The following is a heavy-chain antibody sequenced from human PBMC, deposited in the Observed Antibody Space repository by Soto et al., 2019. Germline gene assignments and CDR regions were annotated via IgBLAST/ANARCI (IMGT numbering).Heavy chain of an antibody. CDR2: LDYSGST. CDR1: GGSISAISYY. CDR3: ARRQWLGILDC. D-gene: IGHD6-19*01. Sequence: QVLLQESGPGLVKPSQTLSLTCTVSGGSISAISYYWRWFRQPQGKGLAWIGSLDYSGSTYYNGSPKSRVPISVDTSKNQCSPKLSSLTAADTAVYYCARRQWLGILDCWGQGTLVTVSS. V-gene: IGHV4-39*01. J-gene: IGHJ4*02.